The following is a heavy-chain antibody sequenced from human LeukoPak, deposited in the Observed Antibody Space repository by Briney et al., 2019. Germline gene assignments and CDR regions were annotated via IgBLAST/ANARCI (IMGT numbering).Heavy chain of an antibody. J-gene: IGHJ4*02. CDR2: IFTSGST. V-gene: IGHV4-4*07. Sequence: SETLSLTCTVSGGSISNYYWSWVRQPAGKGLEWIGRIFTSGSTNYNPSLKSRVTMSVDTSMNQLSLKLRSVTAADTAVYYCARDRDSGSSANRFYFDYWGQGTLVSVSS. CDR3: ARDRDSGSSANRFYFDY. D-gene: IGHD1-26*01. CDR1: GGSISNYY.